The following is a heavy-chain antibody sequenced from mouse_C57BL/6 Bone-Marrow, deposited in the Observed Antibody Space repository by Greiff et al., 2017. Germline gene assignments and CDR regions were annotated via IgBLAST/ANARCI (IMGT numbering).Heavy chain of an antibody. CDR1: GFTFSDYY. CDR2: ISNGGGST. V-gene: IGHV5-12*01. Sequence: EVMLVESGGGLVQPGGSLKLSCAASGFTFSDYYMYWVRQTPEKRLEWVAYISNGGGSTYYPDTVKGRFTISRDNAKNTLYLQMSRLKSEDTAMYYCARHSWGSPRYFDVWGTGTTVTVSS. CDR3: ARHSWGSPRYFDV. J-gene: IGHJ1*03. D-gene: IGHD1-1*01.